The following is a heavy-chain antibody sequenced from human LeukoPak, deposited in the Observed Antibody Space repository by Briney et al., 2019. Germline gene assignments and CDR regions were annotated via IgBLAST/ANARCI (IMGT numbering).Heavy chain of an antibody. V-gene: IGHV1-46*01. Sequence: ASVKVSCKASGYTFTSYYMHWVRQAPGQGLEWMGIINPSGGSTSYAQKFQGRVTMTRDTSTSTVYMELSSLRSEDTAVYYCARAYIDYYDSSGLEGFYFRHWGQGTLVTVSS. CDR2: INPSGGST. D-gene: IGHD3-22*01. CDR3: ARAYIDYYDSSGLEGFYFRH. J-gene: IGHJ1*01. CDR1: GYTFTSYY.